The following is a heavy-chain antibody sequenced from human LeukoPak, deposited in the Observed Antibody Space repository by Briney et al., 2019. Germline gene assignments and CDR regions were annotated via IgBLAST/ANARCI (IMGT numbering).Heavy chain of an antibody. CDR1: GGSISSGGYS. D-gene: IGHD3-3*01. CDR2: IYHSGST. V-gene: IGHV4-30-2*01. Sequence: PSQTLSLTCAVSGGSISSGGYSWSWIRQPPGKGLEWIGYIYHSGSTYYNPSLKSRVTISVDRSKNQFPLKLSSVTAADTAVYYCARGYDFWSGYNDIWGQGTMVTVSS. CDR3: ARGYDFWSGYNDI. J-gene: IGHJ3*02.